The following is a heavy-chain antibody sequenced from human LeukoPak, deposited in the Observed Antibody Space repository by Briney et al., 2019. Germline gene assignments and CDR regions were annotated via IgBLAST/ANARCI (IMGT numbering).Heavy chain of an antibody. Sequence: ASVKVSCKASGYTFTDYYIHWVRHAPGQGLGWMGWINPDNGGTNYAQKFQGRVTMTRDTSISTVYMDLSRLRSDDTAVFYCTREARVGNWFDPWGQGTQVTVSS. CDR2: INPDNGGT. J-gene: IGHJ5*02. CDR1: GYTFTDYY. CDR3: TREARVGNWFDP. D-gene: IGHD2-15*01. V-gene: IGHV1-2*02.